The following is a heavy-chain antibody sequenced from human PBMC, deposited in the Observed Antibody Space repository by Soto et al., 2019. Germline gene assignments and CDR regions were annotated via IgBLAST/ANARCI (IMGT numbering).Heavy chain of an antibody. CDR3: ARQGTSYSKPLDF. CDR2: ISYDGSIK. Sequence: GGSLRLSCEVSEFTFTTYAMHWVRQAPGKGLEWVALISYDGSIKHYADSVRGRFIISRDNSKNTLSLQMSSLRPEDTSVYYCARQGTSYSKPLDFWGHGTLVTVSS. V-gene: IGHV3-30-3*01. J-gene: IGHJ4*01. CDR1: EFTFTTYA. D-gene: IGHD4-4*01.